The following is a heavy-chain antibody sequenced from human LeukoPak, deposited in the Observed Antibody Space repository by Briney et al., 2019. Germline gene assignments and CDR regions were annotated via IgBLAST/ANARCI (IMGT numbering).Heavy chain of an antibody. CDR2: IRYDGSNE. CDR3: ARPSLGDY. V-gene: IGHV3-30*02. D-gene: IGHD7-27*01. Sequence: PGGSLRLSCAPSGFTFSSDGMHWVRQAPGKGLEWVAFIRYDGSNEYYADSVKGRFTISRDKSKNTLYLQMNSLRVEDTAVYYCARPSLGDYWGQGTLVTVSS. CDR1: GFTFSSDG. J-gene: IGHJ4*02.